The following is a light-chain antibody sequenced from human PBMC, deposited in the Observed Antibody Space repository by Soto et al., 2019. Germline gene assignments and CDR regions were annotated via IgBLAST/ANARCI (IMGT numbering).Light chain of an antibody. V-gene: IGKV3-20*01. CDR2: GAS. CDR3: QQYGSSPWT. Sequence: EIVLTQSPDTLSLSPGERATLSCRASQSVSSSYLAWYQQKPGQAPRLLIYGASSRATGIPDRFSGSGSGTEFTLTISRLEPEEFAVYYCQQYGSSPWTFGQGTKVE. CDR1: QSVSSSY. J-gene: IGKJ1*01.